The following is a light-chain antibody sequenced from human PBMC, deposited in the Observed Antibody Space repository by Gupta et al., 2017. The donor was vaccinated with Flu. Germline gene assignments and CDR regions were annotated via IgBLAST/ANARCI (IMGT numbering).Light chain of an antibody. Sequence: EIVMTQSPATLSVSPGERVTLPCRASQSVSSNVAWYQQKPGQAPRLLIYGAFTRATGIPARFSGSGFGTEFILTISSLKSEDFAVYYCQQYNNWPLTFGGGTXVEIK. CDR1: QSVSSN. J-gene: IGKJ4*01. CDR2: GAF. V-gene: IGKV3-15*01. CDR3: QQYNNWPLT.